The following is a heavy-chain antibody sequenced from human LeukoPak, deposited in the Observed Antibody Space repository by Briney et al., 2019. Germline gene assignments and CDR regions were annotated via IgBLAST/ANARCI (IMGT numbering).Heavy chain of an antibody. V-gene: IGHV1-2*02. CDR2: INPNSGGT. J-gene: IGHJ5*02. CDR1: GYTFTGYY. D-gene: IGHD2-15*01. Sequence: ASVNVSCKASGYTFTGYYMHWVRQAPGQGLEWMGWINPNSGGTNYAQKFQGRVTMTRDTSISTAYMELSRLRSDDTAGYYCARGRKIVVVVAATPWFDPWGQGTLVTVSS. CDR3: ARGRKIVVVVAATPWFDP.